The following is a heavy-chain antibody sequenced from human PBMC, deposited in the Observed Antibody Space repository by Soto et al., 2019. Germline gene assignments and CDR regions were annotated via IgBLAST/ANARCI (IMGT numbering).Heavy chain of an antibody. CDR2: IWHDGSKE. CDR1: GFTFGTSG. J-gene: IGHJ4*02. V-gene: IGHV3-33*01. CDR3: ARGFGAAVHAAHLDY. Sequence: ESGGGVVQSGTSLRLSCAASGFTFGTSGMHWVRQAPGKRLEWLAVIWHDGSKENYADSVRGRFTISRDKYKDTVYLQMNSLRGEDTAVYYCARGFGAAVHAAHLDYWGQGTPVTVSS. D-gene: IGHD3-10*01.